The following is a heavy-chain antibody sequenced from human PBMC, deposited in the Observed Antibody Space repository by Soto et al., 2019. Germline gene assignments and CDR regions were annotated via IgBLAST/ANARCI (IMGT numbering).Heavy chain of an antibody. CDR3: ARRQDYGGNPDAFDI. J-gene: IGHJ3*02. D-gene: IGHD4-17*01. V-gene: IGHV4-39*01. CDR1: GGSISSSSYY. CDR2: IYYSGST. Sequence: QLQLQESGPGLVKPSETLSLTCTVSGGSISSSSYYWGWIRQPPGKGLEWIGSIYYSGSTYYNPSLKSRGTISVDTSKNQFSLKLSSVTAADTAVYYCARRQDYGGNPDAFDIWGQGTMVTVSS.